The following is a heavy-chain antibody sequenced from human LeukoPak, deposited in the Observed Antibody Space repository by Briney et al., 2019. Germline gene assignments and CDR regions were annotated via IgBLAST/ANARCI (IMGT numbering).Heavy chain of an antibody. D-gene: IGHD1-1*01. V-gene: IGHV3-21*01. CDR1: GFTFSNYS. CDR2: ISGSSSYI. J-gene: IGHJ6*03. CDR3: ARDPGNHYYYYMDV. Sequence: GGSLRLSCAASGFTFSNYSMNWVRQAPGKGLESVSSISGSSSYIYYADSVEGRISISRDNGKNSLYLQMNSLRAEDTAVYFCARDPGNHYYYYMDVWGRGTTVTVSS.